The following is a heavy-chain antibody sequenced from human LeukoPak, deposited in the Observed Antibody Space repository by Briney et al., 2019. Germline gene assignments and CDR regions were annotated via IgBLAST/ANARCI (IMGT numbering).Heavy chain of an antibody. CDR1: GYTFSSYD. Sequence: ASVKVSCKASGYTFSSYDINWVRQATGQGLEWMGWMNPNSGNRGYAQKFQGRVTITRNTSISTAYMELSSLRSEDTAVYYCARGDSDESGDFRTFEFWGQGTLVTVSS. CDR3: ARGDSDESGDFRTFEF. D-gene: IGHD4-17*01. CDR2: MNPNSGNR. J-gene: IGHJ4*02. V-gene: IGHV1-8*03.